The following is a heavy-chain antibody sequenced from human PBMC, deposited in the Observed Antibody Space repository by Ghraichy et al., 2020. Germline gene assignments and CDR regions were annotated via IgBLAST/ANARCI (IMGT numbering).Heavy chain of an antibody. D-gene: IGHD2-2*01. Sequence: SETLSLTCTVSGGSISSGSYYWSWIRQPAGKGLEWIGRIYTSGSTNYNPSLKSRVTMSVDTSKNQFSLKLSSVTAADTAVYYCARDGGEYCSSTSCYDYYYYYMDVWGKGTTVTVSS. J-gene: IGHJ6*03. CDR2: IYTSGST. CDR1: GGSISSGSYY. V-gene: IGHV4-61*02. CDR3: ARDGGEYCSSTSCYDYYYYYMDV.